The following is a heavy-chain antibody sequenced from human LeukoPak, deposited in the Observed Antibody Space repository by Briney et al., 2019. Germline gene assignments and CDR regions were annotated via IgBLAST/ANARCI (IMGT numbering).Heavy chain of an antibody. Sequence: ASVKVSCKASGGTFSSYAISWVRQAPGQGLEWMGRIIPILGIANYAQKFQGRVTITADKSTSTAYMELSSLRSEDTAVYYCAREDYYDSSGSTRGDYWGQGTLVTVSS. CDR2: IIPILGIA. D-gene: IGHD3-22*01. CDR3: AREDYYDSSGSTRGDY. V-gene: IGHV1-69*04. J-gene: IGHJ4*02. CDR1: GGTFSSYA.